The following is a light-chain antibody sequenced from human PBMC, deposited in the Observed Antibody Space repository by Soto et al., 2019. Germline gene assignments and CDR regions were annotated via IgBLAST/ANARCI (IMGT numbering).Light chain of an antibody. Sequence: QSALTQPASVSGSPGQSITISCTGTSSDVGGYNYVSWYQHHPGKAPKLMIYDVSNRPSGVSNRFSGSKSGNTASLIISGLQAEDEADYYCSSYTSSSHLSTYVFGTGTKLTVL. CDR2: DVS. V-gene: IGLV2-14*03. CDR1: SSDVGGYNY. CDR3: SSYTSSSHLSTYV. J-gene: IGLJ1*01.